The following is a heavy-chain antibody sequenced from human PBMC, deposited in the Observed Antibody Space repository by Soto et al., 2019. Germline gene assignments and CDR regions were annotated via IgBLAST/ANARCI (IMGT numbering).Heavy chain of an antibody. CDR3: ARGDSTDCSNGVCSFFYNHDMDV. CDR2: INPKSGGT. CDR1: GYSFTDYH. D-gene: IGHD2-8*01. V-gene: IGHV1-2*04. J-gene: IGHJ6*02. Sequence: ASVKFSCKASGYSFTDYHIHWLRQAPGQGLEWLGLINPKSGGTSTAQKFQGWVTMTTYTSISTASMELTRLTSDDTAIYYCARGDSTDCSNGVCSFFYNHDMDVWGQGTTVTVSS.